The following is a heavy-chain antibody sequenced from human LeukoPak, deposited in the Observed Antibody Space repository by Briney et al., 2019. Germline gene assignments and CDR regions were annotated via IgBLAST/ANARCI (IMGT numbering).Heavy chain of an antibody. Sequence: GASVKVSCKASVYTFTSYDINWVRQATGQGLEWMGWMNPNSGNTGYAQQFQGRVTMTRNTSISTAYMELSSLRSEDTAVYYCARGAVVVPAANWFDPWGQGTLVTVSS. J-gene: IGHJ5*02. V-gene: IGHV1-8*01. CDR2: MNPNSGNT. CDR1: VYTFTSYD. CDR3: ARGAVVVPAANWFDP. D-gene: IGHD2-2*01.